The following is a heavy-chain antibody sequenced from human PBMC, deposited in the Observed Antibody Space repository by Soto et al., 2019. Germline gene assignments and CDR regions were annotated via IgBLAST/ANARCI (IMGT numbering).Heavy chain of an antibody. CDR3: ASELGYSSSFDF. CDR2: ISISSSTI. J-gene: IGHJ4*02. V-gene: IGHV3-48*02. D-gene: IGHD6-13*01. CDR1: GFTFSSYS. Sequence: GGSLRLSCAASGFTFSSYSMNWVRQAPGKGLEWVSYISISSSTIYYTDSVKGRFTISRANAKNSLYLQMNSLRDEDTAIYYCASELGYSSSFDFWGQGTLVTVSS.